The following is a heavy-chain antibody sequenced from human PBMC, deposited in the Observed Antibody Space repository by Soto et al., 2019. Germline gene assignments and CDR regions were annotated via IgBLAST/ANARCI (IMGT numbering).Heavy chain of an antibody. CDR3: ARDIAVAAAGTSTYYYYYGMDV. CDR1: GYTFTSYG. V-gene: IGHV1-18*01. D-gene: IGHD6-13*01. Sequence: ASVKVSCKASGYTFTSYGISWVRQAPGQGLEWMGWISAYNGNTNYAQKLQGRVTMTTDTSTSTAYMELRSLRSDDTAVYYCARDIAVAAAGTSTYYYYYGMDVWGQGTTVTVSS. J-gene: IGHJ6*02. CDR2: ISAYNGNT.